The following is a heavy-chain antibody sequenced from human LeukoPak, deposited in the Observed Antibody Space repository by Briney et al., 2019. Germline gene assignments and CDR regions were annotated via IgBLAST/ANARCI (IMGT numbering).Heavy chain of an antibody. CDR1: GLTFSDYY. D-gene: IGHD6-13*01. V-gene: IGHV3-11*01. J-gene: IGHJ6*02. CDR2: ISSSGSPI. CDR3: ARDARYSSSWYPPHYSYYGMDV. Sequence: PGGSLRLSCAASGLTFSDYYMRWIRQAPGKGLEWDSYISSSGSPIYYADSVKGRFTISRDNAKNSLYLQMNSLRAEDTAVYYCARDARYSSSWYPPHYSYYGMDVWGQGTTVTVSS.